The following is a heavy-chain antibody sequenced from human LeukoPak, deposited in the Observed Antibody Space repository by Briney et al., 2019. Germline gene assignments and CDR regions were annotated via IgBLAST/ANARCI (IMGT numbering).Heavy chain of an antibody. J-gene: IGHJ6*02. CDR3: ALYSSSSHDVLKYCYYYGMDV. Sequence: SVKVSCKASGGTFTSYAISWVRQAPGQGLEWMGGIIPIFGTANYAQKFQGRVTITADESTSTAYMELSSLRSEDTAVYYCALYSSSSHDVLKYCYYYGMDVWGQGTTVTVSS. V-gene: IGHV1-69*13. CDR1: GGTFTSYA. D-gene: IGHD6-13*01. CDR2: IIPIFGTA.